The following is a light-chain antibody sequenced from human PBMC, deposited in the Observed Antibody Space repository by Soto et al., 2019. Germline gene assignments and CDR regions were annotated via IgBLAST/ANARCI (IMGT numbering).Light chain of an antibody. CDR1: SSDVGGYNY. J-gene: IGLJ1*01. CDR2: EVT. Sequence: QSALTQPPSASGSPGQSVTISCTGTSSDVGGYNYVSWYQQHPGKAPKLMIYEVTKRPSGVPDRFSGSKSGNTASLTVSGLPAEDEAAYYCSSYAGSNIFYVFGTGTKVTVL. V-gene: IGLV2-8*01. CDR3: SSYAGSNIFYV.